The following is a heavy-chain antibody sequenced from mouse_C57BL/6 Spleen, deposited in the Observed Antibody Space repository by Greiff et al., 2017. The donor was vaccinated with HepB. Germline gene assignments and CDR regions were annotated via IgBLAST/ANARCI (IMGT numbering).Heavy chain of an antibody. CDR1: GYAFSSSW. V-gene: IGHV1-82*01. CDR2: IYPGDGDT. D-gene: IGHD2-4*01. Sequence: QVQLQQSGPELVKPGASVKISCKASGYAFSSSWMNWVKQRPGKGLEWIGRIYPGDGDTNYNGKFKGKATLTADKSSSTAYMQLSSLTSEDSAVYFCARIYDYDIAMDYWGQGTSVTVSS. J-gene: IGHJ4*01. CDR3: ARIYDYDIAMDY.